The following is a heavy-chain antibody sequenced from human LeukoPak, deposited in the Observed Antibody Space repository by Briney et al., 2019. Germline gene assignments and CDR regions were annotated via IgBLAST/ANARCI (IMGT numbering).Heavy chain of an antibody. CDR1: GGSISSVNFY. D-gene: IGHD1-26*01. CDR3: ARSEMEWEMEWEPPTPRGNWFDP. Sequence: SQTLSLTCTVSGGSISSVNFYWSWIRQPAGKGLEWIGRIYTSGSTNYNPSLKSRVTISVDTSKNQFSLKLSSVTAADTAVYYCARSEMEWEMEWEPPTPRGNWFDPWGQGTLVTVSS. V-gene: IGHV4-61*02. CDR2: IYTSGST. J-gene: IGHJ5*02.